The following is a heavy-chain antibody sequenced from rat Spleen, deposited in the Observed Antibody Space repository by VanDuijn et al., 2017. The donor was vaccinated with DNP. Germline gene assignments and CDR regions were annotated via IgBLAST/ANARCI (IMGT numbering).Heavy chain of an antibody. D-gene: IGHD1-2*01. V-gene: IGHV5-22*01. J-gene: IGHJ2*01. CDR1: GSTFSDYY. CDR2: IDYDGGNT. Sequence: EVQLVESGGGLVQPGRSLKLSCAASGSTFSDYYMAWVRQTPTKGLEWVTYIDYDGGNTYYRDSVKGRFAISRDNAKSTLYLQMNSLRSEDMATYYCARHDIAAIALDYWGQGVMVTVSS. CDR3: ARHDIAAIALDY.